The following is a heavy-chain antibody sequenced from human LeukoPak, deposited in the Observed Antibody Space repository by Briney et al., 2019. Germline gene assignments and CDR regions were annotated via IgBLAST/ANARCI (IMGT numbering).Heavy chain of an antibody. CDR1: GGSFSGYY. J-gene: IGHJ4*02. V-gene: IGHV4-34*01. CDR2: INHSGST. Sequence: PSETLSLTCAVHGGSFSGYYWSWIRQPPGKGLEWIGEINHSGSTNSNPSLKSRVTISVNTSKNQSSLTLSSVTAADTAVYYCARTRVLVVYASGGYYSFDYWGQGTLVTVSS. D-gene: IGHD2-8*02. CDR3: ARTRVLVVYASGGYYSFDY.